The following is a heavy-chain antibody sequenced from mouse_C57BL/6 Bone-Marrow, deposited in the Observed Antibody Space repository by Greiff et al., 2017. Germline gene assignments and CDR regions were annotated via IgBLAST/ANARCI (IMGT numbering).Heavy chain of an antibody. CDR1: GYTFTDYY. CDR3: ARSPHITTFAY. D-gene: IGHD1-1*01. Sequence: VQLQQSGAELVRPGASVKLSCKASGYTFTDYYINWVKQRPGQGLEWIARIYPGSGNTYYNENFKGKATLTAEKASSTAYMQRSSLTSEDSAVYFCARSPHITTFAYWGQGTLVTVSA. J-gene: IGHJ3*01. V-gene: IGHV1-76*01. CDR2: IYPGSGNT.